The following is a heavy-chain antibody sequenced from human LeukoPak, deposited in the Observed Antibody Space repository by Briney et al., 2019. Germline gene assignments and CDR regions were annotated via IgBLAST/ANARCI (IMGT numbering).Heavy chain of an antibody. CDR3: ARDAYNWNDGIYFDY. J-gene: IGHJ4*02. V-gene: IGHV1-18*01. D-gene: IGHD1-1*01. CDR2: ISAYNGNT. CDR1: GYTFTSYG. Sequence: ASVKVSFKASGYTFTSYGISWVRQAPGQGLEWMGWISAYNGNTNYAQKLQGRVTMTTDTSTSTAYMELRSLRSDDTAVYYCARDAYNWNDGIYFDYWGQGTLVTVSS.